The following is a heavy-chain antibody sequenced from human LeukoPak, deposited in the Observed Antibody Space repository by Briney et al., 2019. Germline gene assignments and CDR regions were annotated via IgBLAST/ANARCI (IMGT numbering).Heavy chain of an antibody. CDR2: IYHSGST. V-gene: IGHV4-38-2*02. CDR1: GYSISSGYY. J-gene: IGHJ4*02. Sequence: SETLSLTCTVSGYSISSGYYWGWIRQPPGKGLEWIGSIYHSGSTYYNPSLKSRVTIAVDTSKNQFSLKLSSVTAADTAVYYCARVSTAYCGGDCYFLWGQGTLVTVSS. D-gene: IGHD2-21*02. CDR3: ARVSTAYCGGDCYFL.